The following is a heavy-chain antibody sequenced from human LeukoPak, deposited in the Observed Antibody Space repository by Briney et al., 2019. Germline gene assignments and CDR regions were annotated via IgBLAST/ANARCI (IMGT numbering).Heavy chain of an antibody. CDR2: IIPILGIA. CDR1: GGTFSSYT. V-gene: IGHV1-69*02. J-gene: IGHJ4*02. Sequence: VASVKVSCKASGGTFSSYTISWVRQAPGQGLDGMGRIIPILGIANYAQKFQGRVTITADKSTSTAYMELSSLRSEDTAVYYCARNAPGYCSGGSCYSGYYFDYWGQGTLVTVSS. D-gene: IGHD2-15*01. CDR3: ARNAPGYCSGGSCYSGYYFDY.